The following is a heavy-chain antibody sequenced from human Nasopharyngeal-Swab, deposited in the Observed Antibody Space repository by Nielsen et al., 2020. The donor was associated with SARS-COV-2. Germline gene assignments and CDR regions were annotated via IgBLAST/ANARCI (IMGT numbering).Heavy chain of an antibody. CDR1: GFTFSIYG. Sequence: GESLKISCEASGFTFSIYGMHWVRQAPGKGLEWVAVIWYDGSNRYDADSVKCRFTISRDNYKHTVNLQVNSLRVEYTAVYFCATSGSYTGFYFDYCGQGTLVTVSS. D-gene: IGHD1-26*01. CDR2: IWYDGSNR. J-gene: IGHJ4*02. V-gene: IGHV3-33*03. CDR3: ATSGSYTGFYFDY.